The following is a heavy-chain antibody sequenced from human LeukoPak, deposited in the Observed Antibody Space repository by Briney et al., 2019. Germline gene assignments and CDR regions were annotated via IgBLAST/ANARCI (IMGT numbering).Heavy chain of an antibody. CDR2: IYSSGST. CDR3: ARDSTGYWYFDL. V-gene: IGHV3-53*01. Sequence: PGGFLRLSCAGSGFTATTNYMSWVRQAPGKGLEWVSVIYSSGSTSYADSVKGRFTISRDNSKNTLYLQMNSLRAEDTAVYYCARDSTGYWYFDLWGRGTLVSVSS. CDR1: GFTATTNY. D-gene: IGHD3-3*02. J-gene: IGHJ2*01.